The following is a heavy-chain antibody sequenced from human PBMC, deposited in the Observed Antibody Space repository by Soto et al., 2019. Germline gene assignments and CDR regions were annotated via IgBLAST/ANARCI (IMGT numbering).Heavy chain of an antibody. CDR3: ARDYGPHFWSGSIGGGFYYYYYGMDV. CDR1: GGTFSSYA. J-gene: IGHJ6*02. D-gene: IGHD3-3*02. CDR2: IIPIFGTA. V-gene: IGHV1-69*13. Sequence: SVKVSCKASGGTFSSYAISWVRQAPGQGLEWMRGIIPIFGTANYAQKFQGRVTITADESTSTAYMELSSLRSEDTAVYYCARDYGPHFWSGSIGGGFYYYYYGMDVWGQGTTVTVSS.